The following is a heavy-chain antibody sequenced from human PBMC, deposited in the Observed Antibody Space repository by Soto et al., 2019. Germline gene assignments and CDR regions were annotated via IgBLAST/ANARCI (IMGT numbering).Heavy chain of an antibody. D-gene: IGHD6-6*01. V-gene: IGHV3-48*01. Sequence: ESGGGLVQPGGSLRLSCAASGFTFSSYSMNWVRQAPGKGLEWVSYISSSSSTIYYADSVKGRFTISRDNAKNSLYLQMNSLRVEDTAVYDCARHSSSFMKSYACDIWGQGTMVTVSS. J-gene: IGHJ3*02. CDR1: GFTFSSYS. CDR3: ARHSSSFMKSYACDI. CDR2: ISSSSSTI.